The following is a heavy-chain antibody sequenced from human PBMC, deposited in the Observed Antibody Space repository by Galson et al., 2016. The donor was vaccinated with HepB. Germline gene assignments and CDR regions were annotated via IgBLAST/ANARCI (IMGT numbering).Heavy chain of an antibody. J-gene: IGHJ5*02. D-gene: IGHD6-19*01. V-gene: IGHV1-69*06. CDR1: GGTLNNYA. CDR2: IVPMFGTA. CDR3: TRDRKNSSAWYEWFDP. Sequence: SVKVSCKASGGTLNNYAISWVRQAPGQGLEWMGGIVPMFGTAIDAQRFQGRVMITADKSTSTVYMELRSLRFEDTAVYYCTRDRKNSSAWYEWFDPWGQGTLVTVSS.